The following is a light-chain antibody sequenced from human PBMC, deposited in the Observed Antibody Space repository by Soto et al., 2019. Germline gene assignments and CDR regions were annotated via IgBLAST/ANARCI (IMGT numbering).Light chain of an antibody. CDR1: QSVSSS. CDR2: DAS. J-gene: IGKJ1*01. Sequence: EIVLTQSPGTLSLSPGERATLSCRASQSVSSSLAWYQQKPGQAPRLLIYDASNRATGIPARFSGSGSGTDFTLTISRLEPEDFAVYYCQQYGSSGTFGQGTKVDIK. CDR3: QQYGSSGT. V-gene: IGKV3-20*01.